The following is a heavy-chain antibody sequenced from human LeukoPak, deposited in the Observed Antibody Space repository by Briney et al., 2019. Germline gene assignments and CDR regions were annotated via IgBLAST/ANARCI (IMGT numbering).Heavy chain of an antibody. V-gene: IGHV3-53*01. CDR2: IYSGGST. Sequence: PGGSLRLSCAASGFTLSSNYMSWVRRAPGKGLEWVAVIYSGGSTNYTDSVKGRFTISREKSKNTLYLQMNSLRADDTAVYYRARYVATGSYYYYYMDAWGKGTTVTISS. D-gene: IGHD5-12*01. CDR3: ARYVATGSYYYYYMDA. J-gene: IGHJ6*03. CDR1: GFTLSSNY.